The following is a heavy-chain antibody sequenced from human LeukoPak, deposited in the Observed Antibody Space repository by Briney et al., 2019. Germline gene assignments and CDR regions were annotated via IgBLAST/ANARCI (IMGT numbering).Heavy chain of an antibody. D-gene: IGHD1-26*01. CDR3: AREGAHIWDYYYGMDV. CDR1: GGTFSSYA. V-gene: IGHV1-18*01. Sequence: GASVKVSCKASGGTFSSYAISWVRQAPGQGLEWMGWISAYNGNTNYAQKLQGRVTMTTDTSTSTVSMEMRSLRSDDTAVYYCAREGAHIWDYYYGMDVWGQGTTVTVSS. CDR2: ISAYNGNT. J-gene: IGHJ6*02.